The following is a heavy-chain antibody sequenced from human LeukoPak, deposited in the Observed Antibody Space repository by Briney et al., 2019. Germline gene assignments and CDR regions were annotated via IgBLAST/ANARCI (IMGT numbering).Heavy chain of an antibody. V-gene: IGHV3-30*02. Sequence: GGSLRLSCVASGFTLSTYGMHWVREAPGKGLEWVAFIRYDGSDKFYGDSVKGRFTTSRDNSKNTLYLQMSRLRVEDTAVYYCAKDLDCSGGTCHKAFDCWGQGTLVTVSS. J-gene: IGHJ4*02. D-gene: IGHD2-15*01. CDR1: GFTLSTYG. CDR3: AKDLDCSGGTCHKAFDC. CDR2: IRYDGSDK.